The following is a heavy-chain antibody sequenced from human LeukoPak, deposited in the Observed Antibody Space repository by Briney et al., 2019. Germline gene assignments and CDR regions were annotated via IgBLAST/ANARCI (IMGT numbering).Heavy chain of an antibody. CDR1: GGTFSSYA. CDR2: IIPIFGIA. D-gene: IGHD3-22*01. CDR3: ARPDYYDSSGYLY. J-gene: IGHJ4*02. V-gene: IGHV1-69*04. Sequence: SVKVPCKTSGGTFSSYAISWVRQAPGQGLEWMGRIIPIFGIANYAQKFQGRVTITADKSTSTAYMELSSLRSEDTAVYYCARPDYYDSSGYLYWGQGTLVTVSS.